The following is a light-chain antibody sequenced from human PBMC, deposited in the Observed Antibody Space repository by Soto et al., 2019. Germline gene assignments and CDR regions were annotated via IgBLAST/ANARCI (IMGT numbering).Light chain of an antibody. Sequence: EILLTQSRGTLSLSPGERATLSCRASQSISSNLAWYQQKPGQAPRLLMFRTSSRATGFPDRFSGSGSGTEFNLTISRLKSEDFGVYYCQQYTNWPRATFGEGTQV. CDR3: QQYTNWPRAT. V-gene: IGKV3-15*01. J-gene: IGKJ4*01. CDR2: RTS. CDR1: QSISSN.